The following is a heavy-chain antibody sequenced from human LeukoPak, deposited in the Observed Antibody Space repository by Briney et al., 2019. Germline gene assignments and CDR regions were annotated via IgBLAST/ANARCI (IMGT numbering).Heavy chain of an antibody. Sequence: PGGSLRLSCAASGFTFSSYGMDWVRQAPGKGLEWVAVISYDGSNKYYADSVKGRFTISRDNSKNTLYLQMNSLRAEDTAVYYCAKLRTTVVTSSSDHWGQGTLVTVSS. D-gene: IGHD4-17*01. CDR3: AKLRTTVVTSSSDH. J-gene: IGHJ4*02. CDR2: ISYDGSNK. V-gene: IGHV3-30*18. CDR1: GFTFSSYG.